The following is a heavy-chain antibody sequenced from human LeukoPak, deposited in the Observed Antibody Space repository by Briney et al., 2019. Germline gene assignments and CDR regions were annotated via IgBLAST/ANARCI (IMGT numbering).Heavy chain of an antibody. J-gene: IGHJ4*02. Sequence: SGGSLRLSCAASGFTFSSYEMNWVRQAPGKGLEWVSAISGSGGSTYYADSVKGRFTISRDNSKNTLYLQMNSLRAEDTAVYYCAKHYGSGSYYSVWGQGTLVTVSS. D-gene: IGHD3-10*01. CDR3: AKHYGSGSYYSV. V-gene: IGHV3-23*01. CDR1: GFTFSSYE. CDR2: ISGSGGST.